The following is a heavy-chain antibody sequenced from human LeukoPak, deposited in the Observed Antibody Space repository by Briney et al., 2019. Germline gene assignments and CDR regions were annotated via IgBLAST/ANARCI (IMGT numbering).Heavy chain of an antibody. D-gene: IGHD3-22*01. CDR2: ILPIFGTA. Sequence: GASVKVSCKASGGTFSRLTISWVRQAPGQGLEWMGGILPIFGTANYAQKFQSRVTITADESTSIASMELSSLRSEDTAVYYCARTTYYHDISGDLHYWYFDVWGRGTLVIVSS. V-gene: IGHV1-69*13. CDR1: GGTFSRLT. CDR3: ARTTYYHDISGDLHYWYFDV. J-gene: IGHJ2*01.